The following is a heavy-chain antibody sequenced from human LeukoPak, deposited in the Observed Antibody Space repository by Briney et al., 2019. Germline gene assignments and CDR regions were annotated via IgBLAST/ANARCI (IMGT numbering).Heavy chain of an antibody. CDR2: IFDGGNT. V-gene: IGHV4-31*03. CDR3: ARDRKGWIQLDC. Sequence: SETLSLTCTVSGGSISSGGYYWSWIRQHPGKGLEWIGYIFDGGNTYYNPSLKSRVTISVDTSKNQLSLNLTSVTAADTAVFYCARDRKGWIQLDCWGQGTLVTVSS. J-gene: IGHJ4*02. CDR1: GGSISSGGYY. D-gene: IGHD5-18*01.